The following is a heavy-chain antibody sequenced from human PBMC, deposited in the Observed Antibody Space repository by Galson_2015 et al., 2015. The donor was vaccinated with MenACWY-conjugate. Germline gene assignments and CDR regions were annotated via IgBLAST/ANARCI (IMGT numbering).Heavy chain of an antibody. CDR1: GFTFSSYW. CDR3: ATLNYFAMDL. CDR2: IKKDGSEE. V-gene: IGHV3-7*03. J-gene: IGHJ6*02. Sequence: SLRLSCAAAGFTFSSYWMSWVRQAPGKGLEWVASIKKDGSEEYYVGSVKGRFTISRDNARSSLHLQLNSLRAEDTAVYYCATLNYFAMDLWGQGTTVTVSS.